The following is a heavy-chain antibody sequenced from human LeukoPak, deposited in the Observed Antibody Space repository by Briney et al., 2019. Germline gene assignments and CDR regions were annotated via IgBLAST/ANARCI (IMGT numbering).Heavy chain of an antibody. J-gene: IGHJ6*02. CDR2: IYYSGST. CDR1: GGSISSYY. CDR3: ARGPGVGATIDYYYGMDV. V-gene: IGHV4-59*01. Sequence: NSSETLSLTCTVSGGSISSYYWSWIRQPPGKGLEWIGYIYYSGSTNYNPSLKSRVTISVDTSKNQFSLKLSSVTAADTAVYYCARGPGVGATIDYYYGMDVWGQGTTVTVSS. D-gene: IGHD1-26*01.